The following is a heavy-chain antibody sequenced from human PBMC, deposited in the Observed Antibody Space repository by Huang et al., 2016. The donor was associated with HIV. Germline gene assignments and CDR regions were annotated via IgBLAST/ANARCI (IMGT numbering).Heavy chain of an antibody. J-gene: IGHJ4*02. Sequence: CAASEFNFHVYGMHWLRQAPGKGLEWVAFVRFDGSNEYYIDPVKGRFTISRDNSKKMLFLEMDNLRPEDTAVYFCARDSRWGIVATTLSYFDYWGQGTLVTVSS. CDR2: VRFDGSNE. CDR1: EFNFHVYG. D-gene: IGHD5-12*01. V-gene: IGHV3-30*02. CDR3: ARDSRWGIVATTLSYFDY.